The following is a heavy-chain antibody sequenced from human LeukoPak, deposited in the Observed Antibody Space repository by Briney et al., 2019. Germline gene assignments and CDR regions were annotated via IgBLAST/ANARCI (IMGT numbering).Heavy chain of an antibody. CDR2: INHSGST. CDR1: GGSFSGYY. D-gene: IGHD5-24*01. J-gene: IGHJ5*02. CDR3: ARAFRAGNWFDP. V-gene: IGHV4-34*01. Sequence: SETLSLTCAVYGGSFSGYYWSWIRQPPGKGLEWIGEINHSGSTNYNPSLKSRVTISVDTSKNQFSLKLSSVTAADTAVYYCARAFRAGNWFDPWGQGTLVTVSS.